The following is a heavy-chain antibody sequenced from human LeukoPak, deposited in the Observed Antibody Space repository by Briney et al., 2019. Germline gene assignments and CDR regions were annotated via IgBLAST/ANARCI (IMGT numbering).Heavy chain of an antibody. J-gene: IGHJ4*02. V-gene: IGHV4-39*01. D-gene: IGHD2-15*01. CDR2: IYYSGST. CDR3: ARLVCGGGSCPAEFDY. Sequence: SETLSLTCIVSGGSISSGGHYWGWIRQPPGKGLEWIGSIYYSGSTYYNPSLNSRVTIFIDMSKNQFSLKLSSVTATDTAVYCCARLVCGGGSCPAEFDYWGQGTLVTVSS. CDR1: GGSISSGGHY.